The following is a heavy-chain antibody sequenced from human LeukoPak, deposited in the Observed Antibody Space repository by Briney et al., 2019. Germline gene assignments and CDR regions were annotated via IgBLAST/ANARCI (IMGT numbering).Heavy chain of an antibody. J-gene: IGHJ4*02. CDR2: INPNSGGT. Sequence: GASVKVSCKASGYTFTGYYMHWVRQAPGQGLEWMGWINPNSGGTNYAQKFQGRVTMTRDTSISTAYMELSRLRSDDTAVYYCARDAWTTVVTPLILWGQGTLVTVSS. D-gene: IGHD4-23*01. CDR3: ARDAWTTVVTPLIL. V-gene: IGHV1-2*02. CDR1: GYTFTGYY.